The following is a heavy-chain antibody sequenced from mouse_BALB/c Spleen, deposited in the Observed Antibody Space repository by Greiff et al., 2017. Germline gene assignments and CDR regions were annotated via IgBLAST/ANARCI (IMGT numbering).Heavy chain of an antibody. CDR2: IYPGSGNT. V-gene: IGHV1-63*01. CDR1: GYAFTNYW. D-gene: IGHD1-2*01. CDR3: ARVHYYGSAGAMDY. J-gene: IGHJ4*01. Sequence: QVQLQQSGAELVRPGTSVKISCKASGYAFTNYWLGWVKQRPGHGLEWIGDIYPGSGNTYYNEKFKGKATLTADKSSSTAYMQLSSLTSEDSAVYFCARVHYYGSAGAMDYWGQGTSVTVSS.